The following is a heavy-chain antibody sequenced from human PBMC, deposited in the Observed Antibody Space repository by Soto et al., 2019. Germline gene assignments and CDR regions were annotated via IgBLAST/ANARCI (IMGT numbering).Heavy chain of an antibody. J-gene: IGHJ4*02. V-gene: IGHV4-31*03. CDR1: GDSMSSGAYY. CDR3: ERTDTTTWYSLDY. Sequence: QVQLQESGPGLVKPSETLSLTCTVSGDSMSSGAYYWNWVRQHPGKGLEWIGYIYHTGSPYYNPSLQSRLTTSAVTSKNQFSLKLDSVTVADTAMYYFERTDTTTWYSLDYWGQGTLVTVSS. CDR2: IYHTGSP. D-gene: IGHD2-2*01.